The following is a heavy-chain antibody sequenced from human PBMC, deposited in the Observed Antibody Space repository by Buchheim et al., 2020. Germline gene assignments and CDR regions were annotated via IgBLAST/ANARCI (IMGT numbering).Heavy chain of an antibody. CDR3: AKSVSSWYLVYFDY. V-gene: IGHV3-23*01. D-gene: IGHD6-13*01. CDR2: ISPSGNST. CDR1: GFPFSIYA. Sequence: EVHLLESGGGLVQPGGSLRLSCAASGFPFSIYAMSWVRQAPGKGLEWVSSISPSGNSTHYADSVKGRFTISRDNSNNTLYLQMHSLGAEDTALYYCAKSVSSWYLVYFDYWGQGT. J-gene: IGHJ4*02.